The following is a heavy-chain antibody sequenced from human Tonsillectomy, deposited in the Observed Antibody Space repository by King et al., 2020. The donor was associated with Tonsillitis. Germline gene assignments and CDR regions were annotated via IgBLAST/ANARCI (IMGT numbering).Heavy chain of an antibody. CDR3: ARVGGISGTKFDY. V-gene: IGHV4-4*02. CDR1: GGSINSNNW. D-gene: IGHD1-14*01. Sequence: QLQESGPGLVKPSGTLSLSCAVSGGSINSNNWWSWVRQPPGKGLEWIGEIYHSGSTDYNPSLKSRVTISVDKSKNQFSLKLSSVTAADTAVYYCARVGGISGTKFDYWGQGTLVTVSS. J-gene: IGHJ4*02. CDR2: IYHSGST.